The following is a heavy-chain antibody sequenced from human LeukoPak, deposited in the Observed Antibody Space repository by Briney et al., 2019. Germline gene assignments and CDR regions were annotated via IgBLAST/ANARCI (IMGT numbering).Heavy chain of an antibody. CDR1: GLTVSSNY. CDR3: ARDQDTAMVPGDAFDI. Sequence: GGSLRLSCAASGLTVSSNYMSWVRQAPGRGLEWVSVIYSGGSTYYADSVKGRFTISRDNSKNTLYLQMNSLRAEDTAVYYCARDQDTAMVPGDAFDIWGQGTMVTVSS. V-gene: IGHV3-66*01. J-gene: IGHJ3*02. CDR2: IYSGGST. D-gene: IGHD5-18*01.